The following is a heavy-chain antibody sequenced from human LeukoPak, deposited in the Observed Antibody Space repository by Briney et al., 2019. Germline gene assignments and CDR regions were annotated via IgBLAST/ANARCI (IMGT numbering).Heavy chain of an antibody. CDR1: GLTFSSYG. D-gene: IGHD2-2*01. Sequence: GRSLRLSCAASGLTFSSYGMHWVRQAPGKGPEWVAFIRYDGSNKYYADSVKGRFTISRDNSKNTLYLQMNSLRAEDTAVYYCAKGGIVVVPASFDYWGQGTLVTVSS. CDR3: AKGGIVVVPASFDY. J-gene: IGHJ4*02. CDR2: IRYDGSNK. V-gene: IGHV3-30*02.